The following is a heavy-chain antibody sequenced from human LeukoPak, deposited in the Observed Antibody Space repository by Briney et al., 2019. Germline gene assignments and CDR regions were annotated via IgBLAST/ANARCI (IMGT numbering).Heavy chain of an antibody. CDR1: GFSISDYY. J-gene: IGHJ4*02. D-gene: IGHD3-16*01. Sequence: GGSLRLSCDASGFSISDYYMSWIRQSPGKGLEWISYITSGGASTNYADSVKGRFTISRDKAKNSVALQLNSLRAEDTAVYYCTRQRRGTYYAFDSWGQGTLVTVSA. CDR3: TRQRRGTYYAFDS. V-gene: IGHV3-11*01. CDR2: ITSGGAST.